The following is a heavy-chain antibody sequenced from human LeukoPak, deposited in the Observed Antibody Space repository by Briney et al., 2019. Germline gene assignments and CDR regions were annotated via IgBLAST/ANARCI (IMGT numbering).Heavy chain of an antibody. CDR3: ARGPYYDFWSGYLPTYYFDY. V-gene: IGHV4-31*11. CDR1: GGSISRGGYY. J-gene: IGHJ4*02. Sequence: SETLSLTCAVSGGSISRGGYYWSWIRQPPGKPREWLGYLFYSGSTYYHPPLKSRVTLSVDTSKNHFSLKLSSVTAADTAVYYCARGPYYDFWSGYLPTYYFDYWGQGTLVTVSS. CDR2: LFYSGST. D-gene: IGHD3-3*01.